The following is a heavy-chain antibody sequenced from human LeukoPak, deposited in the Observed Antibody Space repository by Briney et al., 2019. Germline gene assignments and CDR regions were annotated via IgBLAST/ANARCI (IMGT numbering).Heavy chain of an antibody. CDR3: ARQVSDYFYYYIDV. CDR1: GGSISSGGYY. V-gene: IGHV4-39*01. CDR2: IYYSGST. Sequence: PSETLSLTCTVSGGSISSGGYYWGWIRQPPGTGLEWIGSIYYSGSTYYNPSLKSRVTISVDTSKNRFSLMLTSVTAADTAVYYCARQVSDYFYYYIDVWGEGTTVIVSS. J-gene: IGHJ6*03.